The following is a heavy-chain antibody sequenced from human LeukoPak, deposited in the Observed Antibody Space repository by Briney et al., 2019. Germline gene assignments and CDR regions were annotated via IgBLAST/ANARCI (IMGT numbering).Heavy chain of an antibody. CDR2: IYYSGST. CDR3: ARGLQLERRPFDY. CDR1: GGSISSCSYY. V-gene: IGHV4-39*07. Sequence: SETLSLTCTVSGGSISSCSYYWGWIRQPPGKGLEWIGSIYYSGSTYYNPSLKSRVTISVDTSKNQFSLKLSSVTAADTAVYYCARGLQLERRPFDYWGQGTLVTVSS. J-gene: IGHJ4*02. D-gene: IGHD1-1*01.